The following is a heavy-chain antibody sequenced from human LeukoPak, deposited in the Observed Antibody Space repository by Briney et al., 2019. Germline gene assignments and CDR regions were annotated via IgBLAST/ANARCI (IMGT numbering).Heavy chain of an antibody. CDR2: IRYDGRNK. CDR3: ARDHPSVGARSSGYFDY. D-gene: IGHD1-26*01. CDR1: GFTFSTYG. Sequence: GGSLRLSCAASGFTFSTYGMHWVRQAPGKGLEWVAFIRYDGRNKYYADSVKGRFTISRDNAKNTLYLQMNSLRAEDTAVYYCARDHPSVGARSSGYFDYWGQGTLVTVSS. V-gene: IGHV3-30*02. J-gene: IGHJ4*02.